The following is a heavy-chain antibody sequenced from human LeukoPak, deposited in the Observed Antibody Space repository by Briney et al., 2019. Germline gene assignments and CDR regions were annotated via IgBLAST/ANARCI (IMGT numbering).Heavy chain of an antibody. Sequence: SETLSLTCTVSGGSISSGSYYWGWIRQPPGKGLEWIGSISYSGNTYYNPSLSSRVTISVDTSKNHFSLKLSSVTAADTAVYYCARSPWVEARDGYNYYFDYWGQGTLVTVSS. CDR2: ISYSGNT. CDR3: ARSPWVEARDGYNYYFDY. CDR1: GGSISSGSYY. D-gene: IGHD5-24*01. J-gene: IGHJ4*02. V-gene: IGHV4-39*02.